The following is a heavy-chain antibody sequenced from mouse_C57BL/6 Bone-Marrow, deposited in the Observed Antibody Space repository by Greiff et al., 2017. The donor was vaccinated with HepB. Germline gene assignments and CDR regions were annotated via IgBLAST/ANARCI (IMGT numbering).Heavy chain of an antibody. CDR2: IYPGSGST. CDR3: ARGTAQATLAWFAY. J-gene: IGHJ3*01. D-gene: IGHD3-2*02. CDR1: GYTFTSYW. V-gene: IGHV1-55*01. Sequence: QVQLQQPGAELVKPGASVKMSCKASGYTFTSYWITWVKQRPGQGLEWIGDIYPGSGSTNYNEKFKSKATLTVDTSSSTAYMQLSSLTSEHSAVYYCARGTAQATLAWFAYWGHGTLVTVSA.